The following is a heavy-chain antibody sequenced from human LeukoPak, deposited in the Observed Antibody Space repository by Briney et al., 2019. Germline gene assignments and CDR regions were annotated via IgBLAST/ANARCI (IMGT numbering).Heavy chain of an antibody. V-gene: IGHV3-74*01. J-gene: IGHJ4*02. CDR1: GFTFSSYW. Sequence: PGGSLRLSCAASGFTFSSYWMHWVRQAPGKGLVWVSRINSDGSSTSYADSVKGRFTTSRDNAKNTLYLQMNSLRAEDTAVYYCARVEGSGIIDYWGQGTLVTVSS. D-gene: IGHD1-26*01. CDR3: ARVEGSGIIDY. CDR2: INSDGSST.